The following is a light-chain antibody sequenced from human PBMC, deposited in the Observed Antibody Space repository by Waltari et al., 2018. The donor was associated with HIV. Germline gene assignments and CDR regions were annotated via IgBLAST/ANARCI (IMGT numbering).Light chain of an antibody. CDR2: SDV. CDR1: SSNIGSNT. Sequence: QSVLTQPPSASGTPGQRVTISCSGSSSNIGSNTVHWYHQLPGTAPKLLIFSDVKRPPGVPARCSGATSATSASPATSGLHSSDDGAYYCSAWDDSLHGLLFGGGTKLTVL. V-gene: IGLV1-44*01. CDR3: SAWDDSLHGLL. J-gene: IGLJ2*01.